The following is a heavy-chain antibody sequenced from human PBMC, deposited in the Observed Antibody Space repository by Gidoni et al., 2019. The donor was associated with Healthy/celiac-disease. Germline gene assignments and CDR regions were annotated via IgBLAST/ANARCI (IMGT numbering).Heavy chain of an antibody. J-gene: IGHJ4*02. CDR2: INWNGGST. CDR1: VSTFDDYG. D-gene: IGHD2-2*01. CDR3: ARDLSSTADRFDY. Sequence: VQVVESGGGVVRTGGSLSLSCAASVSTFDDYGMSWVRQAPGKGLEWVSAINWNGGSTGYADSVKGRFTISRDNAKNSLYLQMNSLRAEDTALYYCARDLSSTADRFDYWGQGTLVTVSS. V-gene: IGHV3-20*04.